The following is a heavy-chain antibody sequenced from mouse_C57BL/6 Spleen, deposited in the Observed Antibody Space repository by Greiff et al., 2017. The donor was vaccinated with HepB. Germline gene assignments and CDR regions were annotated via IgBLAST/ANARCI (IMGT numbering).Heavy chain of an antibody. CDR1: GYTFTSYW. D-gene: IGHD2-2*01. Sequence: VQLQQPGAELVKPGASVKMSCKASGYTFTSYWITWVKQRPGQGLEWIGDIYPGSGSTNYNEKFKSKATLTVDTSSSTAYMQLSSLTSEDSAVYYCARRGYHGTWFAYWGQGTLVTVSA. CDR3: ARRGYHGTWFAY. CDR2: IYPGSGST. V-gene: IGHV1-55*01. J-gene: IGHJ3*01.